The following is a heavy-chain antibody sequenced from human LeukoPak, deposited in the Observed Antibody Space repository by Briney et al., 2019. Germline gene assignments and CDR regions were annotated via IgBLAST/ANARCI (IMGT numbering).Heavy chain of an antibody. V-gene: IGHV4-59*01. J-gene: IGHJ3*02. D-gene: IGHD2-21*02. CDR3: ARDGRGHIVVVTAIPPPDAFDI. CDR2: ISCSGST. Sequence: PSETLSLTCAVSGGSLRGNYWSWIRQPPGKGLEGSGYISCSGSTNYNPSRKRRVTISVDTSKTQVSLKLSSVTAADTAVYYCARDGRGHIVVVTAIPPPDAFDIWGQGTMVTVSS. CDR1: GGSLRGNY.